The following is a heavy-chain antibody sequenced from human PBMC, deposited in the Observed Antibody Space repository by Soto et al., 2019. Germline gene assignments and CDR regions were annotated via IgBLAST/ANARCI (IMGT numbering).Heavy chain of an antibody. D-gene: IGHD3-16*01. J-gene: IGHJ6*02. CDR3: VMVDNYVTPTPQDV. CDR1: GYIFVNYG. Sequence: QVQLVQSGDEVKKPGASVKVSCKASGYIFVNYGIAWVRQAPGQGLEWMGWISPYTGNTHSASKVQGRLTMTTDTSTSTAYMALGRLTSAATAVYYCVMVDNYVTPTPQDVWGQGTTVTVSS. V-gene: IGHV1-18*01. CDR2: ISPYTGNT.